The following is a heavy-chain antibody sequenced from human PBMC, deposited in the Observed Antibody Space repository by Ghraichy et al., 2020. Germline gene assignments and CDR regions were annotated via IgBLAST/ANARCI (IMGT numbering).Heavy chain of an antibody. CDR1: GFSLSTSGVG. CDR2: IYWNDDK. Sequence: SGPTLVKPTQTLTLTCTFSGFSLSTSGVGVGWIRQPPGKALEWLALIYWNDDKRYSPSLKSRLTITKDTSKNQVVLTMTNMDPVDTATYYCAHRGWASSGWYPPFDYWGQGTLVTVSS. D-gene: IGHD6-19*01. CDR3: AHRGWASSGWYPPFDY. J-gene: IGHJ4*02. V-gene: IGHV2-5*01.